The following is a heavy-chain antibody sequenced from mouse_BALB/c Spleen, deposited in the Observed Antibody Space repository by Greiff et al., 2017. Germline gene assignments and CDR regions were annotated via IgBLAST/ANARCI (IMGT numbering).Heavy chain of an antibody. J-gene: IGHJ2*01. CDR2: ISDGGSYT. V-gene: IGHV5-4*02. Sequence: EVQLVESGGGLVKPGGSLKLSCAASGFTFSDYYMYWVRQTPEKRLEWVATISDGGSYTYYPDSVKGRFTISRDNAKNNLYLQMSSLKSEDTAMYYCARAITTVADYWGQGTTLTVSS. D-gene: IGHD1-1*01. CDR3: ARAITTVADY. CDR1: GFTFSDYY.